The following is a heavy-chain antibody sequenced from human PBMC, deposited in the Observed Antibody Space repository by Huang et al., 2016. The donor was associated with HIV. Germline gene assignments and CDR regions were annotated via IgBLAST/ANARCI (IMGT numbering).Heavy chain of an antibody. D-gene: IGHD2-2*01. CDR1: GYTFNGYW. CDR3: ARQGVGDFVVEPTGLGAFDI. V-gene: IGHV5-51*01. J-gene: IGHJ3*02. CDR2: IYPGGSDT. Sequence: EVQLVQSGSVVKQPGESLKISCKGSGYTFNGYWIGWVRQMPGTGLEWMWIIYPGGSDTTNSQSFHGQFTLSADKSISTAYLPWGGLKASDTAMYYCARQGVGDFVVEPTGLGAFDIWGQGTMVTVSS.